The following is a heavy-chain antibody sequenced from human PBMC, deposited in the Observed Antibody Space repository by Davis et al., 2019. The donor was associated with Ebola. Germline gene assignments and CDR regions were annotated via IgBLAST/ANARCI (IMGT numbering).Heavy chain of an antibody. J-gene: IGHJ4*02. Sequence: MPSDTLSPTGTVPGGSTSSTTYYWGWSRQPPGKGLEWIGSIYYSGSTYYNPSLKSRVTISVDTSKNQFSLKLSSVTAADTAVYYCARHPSLNPYHPGYWGQGTLVTVSS. CDR2: IYYSGST. CDR1: GGSTSSTTYY. CDR3: ARHPSLNPYHPGY. V-gene: IGHV4-39*01. D-gene: IGHD1-14*01.